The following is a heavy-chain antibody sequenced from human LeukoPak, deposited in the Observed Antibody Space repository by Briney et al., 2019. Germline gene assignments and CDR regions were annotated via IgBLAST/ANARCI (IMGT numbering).Heavy chain of an antibody. CDR3: AKDTQDYGGNSDAFDI. J-gene: IGHJ3*02. CDR1: GFTFDDYA. D-gene: IGHD4-23*01. CDR2: ISWNSGSI. Sequence: GGSLRLSCAASGFTFDDYAMHWVRQAPGKGLEWVSGISWNSGSIGYAVSVKGRFTISRDNAKNSLYLQMNSLRAEDTALYYCAKDTQDYGGNSDAFDIWGQGTMVTVSS. V-gene: IGHV3-9*01.